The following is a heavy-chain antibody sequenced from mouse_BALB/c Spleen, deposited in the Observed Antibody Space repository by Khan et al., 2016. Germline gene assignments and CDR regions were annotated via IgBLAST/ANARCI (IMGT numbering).Heavy chain of an antibody. CDR3: VRGSISGYYGIPWFAC. V-gene: IGHV10-1*02. CDR2: ISSQSYNYAT. J-gene: IGHJ3*01. CDR1: GFTLNTYA. Sequence: EVQLVESGGGLVQPKGSLKLSCAASGFTLNTYAMNWVRQAPGKGLEWVARISSQSYNYATYFADSVKDRHTISRDDSQSMLYLQMNNLQTEDTAMYYCVRGSISGYYGIPWFACWGQGTLVTVS. D-gene: IGHD1-1*01.